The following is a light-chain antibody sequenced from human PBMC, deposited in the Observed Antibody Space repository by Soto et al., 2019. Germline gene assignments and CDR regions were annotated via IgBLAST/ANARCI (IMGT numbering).Light chain of an antibody. CDR3: QQRSNWPALT. V-gene: IGKV3D-20*02. CDR2: GAS. CDR1: QSVSNNY. Sequence: EIVLTQSPGTLSLSPGERATLSCRASQSVSNNYLAWYQQKPGQAPRLLIYGASNRATGIPDRFSGSGSGTDFTLTISRLEPEDFAVYYCQQRSNWPALTFGGGTKVDIK. J-gene: IGKJ4*01.